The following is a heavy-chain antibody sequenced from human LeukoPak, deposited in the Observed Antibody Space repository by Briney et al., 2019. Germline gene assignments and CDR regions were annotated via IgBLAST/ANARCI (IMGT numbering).Heavy chain of an antibody. CDR1: GGSISSYY. D-gene: IGHD7-27*01. CDR2: IYYSGST. CDR3: ARDPGLDYFDY. Sequence: SETLSLTCTVSGGSISSYYWSWIRQPPGKGLEWIGYIYYSGSTNYNPSLKSRVTISVDTSKNQFSLKLSSVTAADTAVCYCARDPGLDYFDYWGQGTLVTVSS. J-gene: IGHJ4*02. V-gene: IGHV4-59*01.